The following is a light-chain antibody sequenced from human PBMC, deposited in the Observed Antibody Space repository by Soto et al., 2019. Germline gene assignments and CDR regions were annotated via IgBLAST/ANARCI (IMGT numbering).Light chain of an antibody. CDR3: QQSYSTSWT. V-gene: IGKV1-39*01. CDR2: AAS. CDR1: QGIGNA. J-gene: IGKJ1*01. Sequence: IQMTQSPSSLSASVGDRFTISCRASQGIGNALGWYQQKPGKAPKVLIYAASTLQSGVPSRFSGSGSGTDFTLTISSLQPADFATYYCQQSYSTSWTFGQGTKVDI.